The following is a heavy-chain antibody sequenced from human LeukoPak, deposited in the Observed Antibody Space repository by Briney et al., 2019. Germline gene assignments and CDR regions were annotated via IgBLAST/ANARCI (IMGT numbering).Heavy chain of an antibody. CDR3: ARVQNYYYYYGMDV. Sequence: ASVKVSYKASGYTFTSYGISWVRQAPGQGLEWMGWISAYNGNTNYAQKLQGRVTMTTDTSTSTAYMELRSLRSDDTAVYYCARVQNYYYYYGMDVWGQGTTVTVSS. V-gene: IGHV1-18*01. J-gene: IGHJ6*02. CDR2: ISAYNGNT. CDR1: GYTFTSYG.